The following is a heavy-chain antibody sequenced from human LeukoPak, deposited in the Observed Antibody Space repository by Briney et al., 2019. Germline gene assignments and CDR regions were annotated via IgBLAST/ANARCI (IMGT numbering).Heavy chain of an antibody. CDR2: INPNSGVT. V-gene: IGHV1-2*02. CDR3: ALGGSCRHFDN. CDR1: GNTFFGYY. Sequence: ASVKVSCKASGNTFFGYYVNWVRQAPGQGLEWMGWINPNSGVTNSAQKFQGRVTMTSDTSIITAYMELRSLRSDDTAVYYCALGGSCRHFDNWGQGTLVTVSS. J-gene: IGHJ4*02. D-gene: IGHD3-16*01.